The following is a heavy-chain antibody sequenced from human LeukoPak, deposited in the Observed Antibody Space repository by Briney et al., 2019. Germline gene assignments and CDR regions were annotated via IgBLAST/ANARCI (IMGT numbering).Heavy chain of an antibody. J-gene: IGHJ4*02. CDR3: ARESYTSNWKLASDY. D-gene: IGHD1-20*01. Sequence: GGSLRLSCAASGFTFSSYEMNWVRQAPGKGLEWVSYISSSGSTIYYVDSVKGRFTISRDNAKNSLFLQMNSLRDEDTAVYYCARESYTSNWKLASDYWGQGTLVSVSS. CDR1: GFTFSSYE. CDR2: ISSSGSTI. V-gene: IGHV3-48*03.